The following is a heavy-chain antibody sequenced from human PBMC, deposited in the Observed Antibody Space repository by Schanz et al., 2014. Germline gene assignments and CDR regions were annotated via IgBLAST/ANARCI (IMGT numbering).Heavy chain of an antibody. CDR3: ARDRRRYCSTASCLHDNWFDP. Sequence: GPEVKEPGASVKVSCEASRYTFNTYGLNWVRQAPGQGLEWMGWISAYTNNTNYAQKVQGRVTMTTDTSTGTAYMELSSLRSDDTAVYYCARDRRRYCSTASCLHDNWFDPWGQGTLVTVSS. V-gene: IGHV1-18*01. CDR2: ISAYTNNT. CDR1: RYTFNTYG. J-gene: IGHJ5*02. D-gene: IGHD2-2*01.